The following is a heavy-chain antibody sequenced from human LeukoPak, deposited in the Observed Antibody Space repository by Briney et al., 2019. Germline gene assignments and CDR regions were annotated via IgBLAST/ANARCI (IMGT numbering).Heavy chain of an antibody. CDR1: VYTFTGYY. Sequence: SVKVSCKASVYTFTGYYMHWVRQAPGQGLEWMGWINPKSGGTNYAQKFQGRVTMTRDTSISTAYMELSRLRSDDTAVYYCARGIAAAGTAVYWGQGTLVTVS. CDR2: INPKSGGT. D-gene: IGHD6-13*01. V-gene: IGHV1-2*02. J-gene: IGHJ4*02. CDR3: ARGIAAAGTAVY.